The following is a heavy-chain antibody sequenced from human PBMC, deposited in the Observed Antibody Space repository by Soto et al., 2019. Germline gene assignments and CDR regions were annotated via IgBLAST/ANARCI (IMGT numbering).Heavy chain of an antibody. CDR2: ISRSAGNT. J-gene: IGHJ3*02. CDR1: GFTFRSIS. CDR3: ARDQVPGLDAFDI. Sequence: EVQLVESGGGLVKPGGSLRLSCAASGFTFRSISITGSPRAPGKGRGWVSSISRSAGNTYYADSVKGRFTISRDNAKNSMYLQMNSLRAEDTAVYYCARDQVPGLDAFDIWGQGTMVTVSS. V-gene: IGHV3-21*01.